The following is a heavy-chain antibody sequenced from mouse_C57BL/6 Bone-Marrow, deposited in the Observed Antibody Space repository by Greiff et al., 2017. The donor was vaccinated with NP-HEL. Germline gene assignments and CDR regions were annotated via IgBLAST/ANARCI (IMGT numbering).Heavy chain of an antibody. CDR2: IYPGGGYT. Sequence: QVQLQQSGAELVRPGTSVKMSCKASGYTFTNYWIGWAKQRPGHGLEWIGDIYPGGGYTNYNEKFKGKATLTADKSSSTAYMQFSSLSSEDSAIYYCSSYDYDGAWFAYWGQGTLVTVSA. J-gene: IGHJ3*01. CDR3: SSYDYDGAWFAY. D-gene: IGHD2-4*01. CDR1: GYTFTNYW. V-gene: IGHV1-63*01.